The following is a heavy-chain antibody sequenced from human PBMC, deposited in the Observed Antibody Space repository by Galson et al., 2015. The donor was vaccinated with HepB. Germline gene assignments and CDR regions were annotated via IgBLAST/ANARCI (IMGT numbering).Heavy chain of an antibody. D-gene: IGHD3-16*02. CDR2: IIPIFGIA. Sequence: SVKVSCKASGGTFSSYAISWVRQAPGQGLEWMGGIIPIFGIANYAQKFQGRVTITADESTSTAYMELSSLRSEDTAVYYCARAYYDYVWGSYRTDVTNYYYYGMDVWGQGTTVTVSS. V-gene: IGHV1-69*13. J-gene: IGHJ6*02. CDR3: ARAYYDYVWGSYRTDVTNYYYYGMDV. CDR1: GGTFSSYA.